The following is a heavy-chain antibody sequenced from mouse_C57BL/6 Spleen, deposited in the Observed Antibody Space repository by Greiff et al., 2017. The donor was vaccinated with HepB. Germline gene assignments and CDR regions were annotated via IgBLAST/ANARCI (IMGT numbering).Heavy chain of an antibody. CDR1: GYTFTSYW. Sequence: QVQLQQPGAELVRPGSSVKLSCKASGYTFTSYWMHWVKQRPIQGLEWIGNIDPSDSETHYNQKFKDKATLTADKSSSTAYMELRSLTSEDSAVYFCARRNDYDVWYFDVWGTGTTVTVSS. J-gene: IGHJ1*03. CDR2: IDPSDSET. CDR3: ARRNDYDVWYFDV. V-gene: IGHV1-52*01. D-gene: IGHD2-4*01.